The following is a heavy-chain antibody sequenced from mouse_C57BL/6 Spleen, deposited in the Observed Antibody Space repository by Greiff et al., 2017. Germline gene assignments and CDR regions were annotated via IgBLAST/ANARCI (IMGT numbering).Heavy chain of an antibody. D-gene: IGHD2-4*01. CDR3: TRIYYDYPLDV. CDR1: GFTFSDSW. J-gene: IGHJ1*03. CDR2: IRNKANNHAT. V-gene: IGHV6-6*01. Sequence: DVMLVESGGGLVQPGGSMKLSYAASGFTFSDSWMGWVRQSPEKGLEWVAEIRNKANNHATYYAESVKGRFTISRDDSKSSVYLQMTSLRAEDTGIYYCTRIYYDYPLDVWGTGTTVTVSS.